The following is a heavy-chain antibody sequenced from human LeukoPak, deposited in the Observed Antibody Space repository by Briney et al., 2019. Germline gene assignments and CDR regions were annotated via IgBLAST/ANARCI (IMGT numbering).Heavy chain of an antibody. CDR3: AKHGDTAMWLDY. CDR2: ISRDSRTI. CDR1: GFSFSSYS. V-gene: IGHV3-21*04. Sequence: ESLRLSCAASGFSFSSYSMNWVRQAPGKGLEWVSIISRDSRTIVDADSVKGRFTISRDSSKNTLNLQMNSLRAEDTAVYYCAKHGDTAMWLDYWGQGTLVTVSS. D-gene: IGHD5-18*01. J-gene: IGHJ4*02.